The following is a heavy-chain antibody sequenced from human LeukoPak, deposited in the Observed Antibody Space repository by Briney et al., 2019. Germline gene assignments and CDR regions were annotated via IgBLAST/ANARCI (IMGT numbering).Heavy chain of an antibody. CDR1: GGSISSYY. J-gene: IGHJ4*02. CDR2: IYYSGST. Sequence: PSETLSLTCTVSGGSISSYYWSWIRQPPGKGLEWIGYIYYSGSTNYNPSLKSRVTISVDTSKNQFSLKLSSVTAADTAVYYCARGVGRDYYDSSGYSWGQGTLVTVSS. D-gene: IGHD3-22*01. V-gene: IGHV4-59*01. CDR3: ARGVGRDYYDSSGYS.